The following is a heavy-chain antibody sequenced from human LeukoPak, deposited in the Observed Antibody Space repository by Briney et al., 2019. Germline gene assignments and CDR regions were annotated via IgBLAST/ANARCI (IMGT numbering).Heavy chain of an antibody. Sequence: GGSLRLSCADPGFTFSGSRMSWVRQSPGKGLVWVSHISTDGSIIRYGDSVKGRFTISRDKAKNTLYLQMNSLRAEDTGVYYCARYLYAFALDVWGKGTTVTV. J-gene: IGHJ6*03. CDR2: ISTDGSII. CDR1: GFTFSGSR. CDR3: ARYLYAFALDV. D-gene: IGHD2-8*01. V-gene: IGHV3-74*01.